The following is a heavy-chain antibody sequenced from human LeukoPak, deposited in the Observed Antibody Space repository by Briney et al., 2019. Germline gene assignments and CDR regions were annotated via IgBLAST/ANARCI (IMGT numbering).Heavy chain of an antibody. CDR3: ARGPSFDDTFGDY. Sequence: GGSLRLSCAASGFTVSSNYMSWVRQAPGKGLEWVSVIYSGGSTYYADSVKGRFTISRDNSKNTLYLQMNSLRAEDTAVYYCARGPSFDDTFGDYWGQGTLVTVPS. CDR1: GFTVSSNY. CDR2: IYSGGST. V-gene: IGHV3-53*01. D-gene: IGHD3-16*01. J-gene: IGHJ4*02.